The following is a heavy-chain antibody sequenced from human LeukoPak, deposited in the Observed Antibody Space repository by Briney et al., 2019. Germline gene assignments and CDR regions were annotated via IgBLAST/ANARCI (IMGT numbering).Heavy chain of an antibody. CDR1: GGSFSGYY. CDR2: INHSGST. D-gene: IGHD6-13*01. V-gene: IGHV4-34*01. Sequence: SETLSLTCAVYGGSFSGYYWSWIRQPPGKGLEWIGEINHSGSTNYNPSLKSRVTISVDTSKNQFSLKLSSVTAADTAVYYCARGLSVNSSWYPHWGQGTLVTVSS. CDR3: ARGLSVNSSWYPH. J-gene: IGHJ4*02.